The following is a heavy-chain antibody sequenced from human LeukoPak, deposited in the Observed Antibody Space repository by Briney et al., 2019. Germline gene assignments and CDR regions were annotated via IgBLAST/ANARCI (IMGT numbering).Heavy chain of an antibody. CDR3: ARVGPPNYYDSSGYYPSFDY. CDR1: GFTFSSYW. Sequence: PGGSLRLSCAASGFTFSSYWMHWVRQAPGKGLVWVSRIDSDGSSTSYADSVKGRFTISRDNAKNTLYLQMNSLRAEDTAVYYCARVGPPNYYDSSGYYPSFDYWGQGTLVTVSS. CDR2: IDSDGSST. J-gene: IGHJ4*02. V-gene: IGHV3-74*01. D-gene: IGHD3-22*01.